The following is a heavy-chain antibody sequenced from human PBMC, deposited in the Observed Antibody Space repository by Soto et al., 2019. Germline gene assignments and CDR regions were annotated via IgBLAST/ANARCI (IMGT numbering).Heavy chain of an antibody. CDR2: IYYSGST. D-gene: IGHD6-19*01. Sequence: QVQLQESGPGLVKPSGTLSLTCTVSGGSISSYYWSWIRQPPGKGLEWIGYIYYSGSTNYNPSLTSRVTISVDTSKNQFSLKLSSVTAADTAVYYCARVAAREMAWFDPWGQGTLVTVSS. CDR1: GGSISSYY. J-gene: IGHJ5*02. V-gene: IGHV4-59*01. CDR3: ARVAAREMAWFDP.